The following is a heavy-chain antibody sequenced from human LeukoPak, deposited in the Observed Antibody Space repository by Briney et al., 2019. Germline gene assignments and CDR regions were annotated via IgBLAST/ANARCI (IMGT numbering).Heavy chain of an antibody. D-gene: IGHD3-10*01. CDR2: IKQDGSEE. CDR3: ARDSGFPTRCFDC. Sequence: RGSPRLSCETSGFTFRSYWMSWVCQAPGKGLEWVANIKQDGSEEYYVDSVRGRFSISRDNAKNSLYLQMNSLRAEDTAVYSCARDSGFPTRCFDCCGQGALVSVSS. V-gene: IGHV3-7*04. CDR1: GFTFRSYW. J-gene: IGHJ4*02.